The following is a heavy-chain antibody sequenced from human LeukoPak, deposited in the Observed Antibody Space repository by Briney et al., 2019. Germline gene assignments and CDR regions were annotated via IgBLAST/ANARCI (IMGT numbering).Heavy chain of an antibody. V-gene: IGHV1-2*02. CDR1: GYTFTGYY. Sequence: ASVKVSCKASGYTFTGYYMHWVRQAPGQGLEWMGWINPNSGGTNYAQKFQGRVTMTRDTSISTAYMELSRLRSDDTAVYYCARDIAVAGTLYYYYGMDVWGQGTTVTVSS. D-gene: IGHD6-19*01. CDR2: INPNSGGT. J-gene: IGHJ6*02. CDR3: ARDIAVAGTLYYYYGMDV.